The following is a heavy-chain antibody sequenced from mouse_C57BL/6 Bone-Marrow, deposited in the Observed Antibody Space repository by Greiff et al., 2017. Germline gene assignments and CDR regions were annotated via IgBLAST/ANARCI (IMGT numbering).Heavy chain of an antibody. CDR2: IHPADRDT. D-gene: IGHD2-4*01. Sequence: QVQLQQSGAELVKPGASVKVSCKASGYTFTSYWMHWVKQRPGQGLEWIGRIHPADRDTNDNQKFKGKATLTVDKSSSTAYMQLSSLTCEDSAVYYWAIGYDYDEGVTYWDQGTLVTVSA. CDR1: GYTFTSYW. CDR3: AIGYDYDEGVTY. V-gene: IGHV1-74*01. J-gene: IGHJ3*01.